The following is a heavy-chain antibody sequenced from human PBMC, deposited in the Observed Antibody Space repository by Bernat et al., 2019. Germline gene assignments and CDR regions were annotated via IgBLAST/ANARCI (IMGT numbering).Heavy chain of an antibody. V-gene: IGHV3-30*18. CDR2: ISYDGSNK. CDR1: GFTFSSYG. D-gene: IGHD6-13*01. Sequence: QVQLVESGGGVVQPGRSLRLSCAASGFTFSSYGMHWVRQAPGKGLEWVAVISYDGSNKYYADYVKGRFTISRDNSKNTLYLQMNSLRAEDTAVYYCAKERIPTRSHYPETSQLVFVMARYYYDGMDVWGQGTTVTVSS. CDR3: AKERIPTRSHYPETSQLVFVMARYYYDGMDV. J-gene: IGHJ6*02.